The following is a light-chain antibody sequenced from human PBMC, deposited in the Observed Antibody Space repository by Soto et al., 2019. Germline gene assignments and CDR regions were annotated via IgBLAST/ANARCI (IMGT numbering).Light chain of an antibody. V-gene: IGKV1-5*01. Sequence: DIQMTQSPSTLSASVGDRVTITCRASQSISSWLAWYQQKPGKAPKLLIYDASSLESGVPSRFSGSGSGTEFTLTISSLQPDDFATYYCQQYNSRSWTFGQGTKVDIK. CDR1: QSISSW. J-gene: IGKJ1*01. CDR3: QQYNSRSWT. CDR2: DAS.